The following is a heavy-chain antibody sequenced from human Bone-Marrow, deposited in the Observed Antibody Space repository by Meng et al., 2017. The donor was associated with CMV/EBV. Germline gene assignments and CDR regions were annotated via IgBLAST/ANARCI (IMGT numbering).Heavy chain of an antibody. J-gene: IGHJ4*02. Sequence: EVQLLESGGGLVQPGGSLRLSCAASGFTFSSCSMSWVRQAPGKGLEWVSAITGSGSNTYYGDSVKGRFIISRDNFKNTLYLQMNSLGADDTAVYYCAKDTTLAADVWGQGTLVTVSS. V-gene: IGHV3-23*01. CDR3: AKDTTLAADV. D-gene: IGHD6-13*01. CDR1: GFTFSSCS. CDR2: ITGSGSNT.